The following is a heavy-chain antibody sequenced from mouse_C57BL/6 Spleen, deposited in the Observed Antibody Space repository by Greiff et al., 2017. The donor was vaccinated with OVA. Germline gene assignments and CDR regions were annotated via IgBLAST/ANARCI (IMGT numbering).Heavy chain of an antibody. Sequence: VQLQQSGPELVKPGASVKMSCKASGYTFTDYNMHWVKQSHGKSLEWIGYINPNNGGTSYNQKFKGKATLTVNKSSSTAYMELRSLTSEDSAVYYCARGYDYDDYFDYWGQGTTLTVSS. J-gene: IGHJ2*01. CDR1: GYTFTDYN. D-gene: IGHD2-4*01. V-gene: IGHV1-22*01. CDR2: INPNNGGT. CDR3: ARGYDYDDYFDY.